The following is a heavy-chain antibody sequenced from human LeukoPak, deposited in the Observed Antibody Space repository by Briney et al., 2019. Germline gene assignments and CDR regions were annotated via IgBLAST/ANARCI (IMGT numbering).Heavy chain of an antibody. J-gene: IGHJ4*02. CDR2: IYYSGST. D-gene: IGHD6-19*01. CDR1: GGSISSYY. Sequence: ASETLSLTCTVSGGSISSYYWSWIRQPPGKGLEWIGYIYYSGSTNYNPSLKSRVTISVDTSKNQFSLKLSSVTAADTAVYYCARSPGIAVAGSAFDYWGQGTLVTVSS. CDR3: ARSPGIAVAGSAFDY. V-gene: IGHV4-59*01.